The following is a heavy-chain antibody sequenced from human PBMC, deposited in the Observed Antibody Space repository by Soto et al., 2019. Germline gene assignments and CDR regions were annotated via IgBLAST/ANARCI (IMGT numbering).Heavy chain of an antibody. D-gene: IGHD2-15*01. CDR3: AREPTGYRSGGSCYYFDP. CDR1: GGSISSGGYY. CDR2: IYYSGST. J-gene: IGHJ5*02. V-gene: IGHV4-31*03. Sequence: PSETLSLTCTVSGGSISSGGYYWSWIRQHPGKGLEWIGYIYYSGSTYYNPSLKSRVTISVDTSKNQFSLKLSSVTAADTAVYYCAREPTGYRSGGSCYYFDPWGQGTLVTVSS.